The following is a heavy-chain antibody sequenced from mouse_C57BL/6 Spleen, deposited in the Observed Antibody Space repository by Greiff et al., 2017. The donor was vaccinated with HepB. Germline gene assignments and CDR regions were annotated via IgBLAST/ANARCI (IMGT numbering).Heavy chain of an antibody. Sequence: VQLQQSGAELVKPGASVKLSCTASGFNIKDYYMHWVKQRTEQGLEWIGRIDPEDGETKYAPKFQGKATITADTSSNTAYLQLSSLTSEDTAVYYCARYSNYEYYFDYWGQGTTLTVSS. D-gene: IGHD2-5*01. J-gene: IGHJ2*01. CDR2: IDPEDGET. CDR3: ARYSNYEYYFDY. V-gene: IGHV14-2*01. CDR1: GFNIKDYY.